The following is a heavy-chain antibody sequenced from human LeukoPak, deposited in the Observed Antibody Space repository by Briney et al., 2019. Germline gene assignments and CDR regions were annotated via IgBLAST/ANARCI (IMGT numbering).Heavy chain of an antibody. D-gene: IGHD3-10*01. CDR1: GYSISSGYY. CDR2: IYHSGST. V-gene: IGHV4-38-2*02. J-gene: IGHJ6*03. CDR3: ARVGRGDYGSGSLSPYYCYYMDV. Sequence: SETLSLTCTVSGYSISSGYYWGWIRQPPGKGLEWIGSIYHSGSTYYNPSLKSRVTISVDTSKNQFSLKLSSVTAADTAVYYCARVGRGDYGSGSLSPYYCYYMDVWGKGTTVTISS.